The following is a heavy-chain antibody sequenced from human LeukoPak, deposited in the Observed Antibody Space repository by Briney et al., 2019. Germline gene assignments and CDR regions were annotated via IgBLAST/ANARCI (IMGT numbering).Heavy chain of an antibody. CDR3: AILIVVVPAATLDAFDI. CDR1: GFTVSSNY. J-gene: IGHJ3*02. CDR2: IYSGGST. V-gene: IGHV3-53*05. D-gene: IGHD2-2*01. Sequence: GGSLRLSCAASGFTVSSNYMSWVRQAPGKGLEWVSVIYSGGSTYYADSVKGRFTISRDNSKNTLYLQMNSLRAEDTAVYCCAILIVVVPAATLDAFDIWGQGTMVTVSS.